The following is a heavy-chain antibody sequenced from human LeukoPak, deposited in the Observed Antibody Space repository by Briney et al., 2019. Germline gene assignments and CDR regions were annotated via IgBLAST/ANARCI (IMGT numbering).Heavy chain of an antibody. Sequence: GGSLRLSCAASGFTFSSYGIHWVRQAPGKGLEWVAFIRYDGSNKYYTDSVKGRFTISRDNSKNTLYLQMNSLRAEDTAVYYCAKEVMYRSSSGSYYKVSYFDYWGQGTLVTVSS. CDR2: IRYDGSNK. J-gene: IGHJ4*02. D-gene: IGHD3-10*01. CDR1: GFTFSSYG. CDR3: AKEVMYRSSSGSYYKVSYFDY. V-gene: IGHV3-30*02.